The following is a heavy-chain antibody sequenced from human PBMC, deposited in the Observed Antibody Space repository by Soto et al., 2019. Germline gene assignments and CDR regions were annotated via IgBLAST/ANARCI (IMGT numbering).Heavy chain of an antibody. J-gene: IGHJ4*02. V-gene: IGHV1-2*04. CDR2: INPNSGGT. CDR1: GYTFTGYY. Sequence: QVQLVQSGAEVKKPGASVKVSCKASGYTFTGYYMHWVRQAPGQGLEWMGWINPNSGGTNYAQKFQGWVTMTRDTSISTAYMALSRLRSDDTAVYYCARSRYIDYGDYDYWGQGTLVTVSS. D-gene: IGHD4-17*01. CDR3: ARSRYIDYGDYDY.